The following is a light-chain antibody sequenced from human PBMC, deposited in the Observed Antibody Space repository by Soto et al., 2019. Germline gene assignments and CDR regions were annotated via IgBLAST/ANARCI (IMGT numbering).Light chain of an antibody. CDR3: QQYGSSPIT. Sequence: EIVMTQSPATLSVSPGERATLSCRASQSVSSNLAWYQQKPGQAPRLLIYGASNRATGIPDRFSGSGSGTDFTLTISRLEPEDFAVYYCQQYGSSPITFGQGTRLE. CDR1: QSVSSN. CDR2: GAS. V-gene: IGKV3-20*01. J-gene: IGKJ5*01.